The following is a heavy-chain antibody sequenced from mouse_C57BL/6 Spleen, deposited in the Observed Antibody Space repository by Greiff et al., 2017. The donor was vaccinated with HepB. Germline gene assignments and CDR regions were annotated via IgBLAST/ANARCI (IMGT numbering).Heavy chain of an antibody. CDR2: IYPGDGDT. J-gene: IGHJ3*01. V-gene: IGHV1-82*01. CDR1: GYAFSSSW. Sequence: QVQLQQSGPELVKPGASVKISCKASGYAFSSSWMNWVKQRPGKGLEWIGRIYPGDGDTNYNGKFKGKATLTADKSSSTAYMQLSSLTSEDSAVYFCAREDDYDPAWFAYWGQGTLVTVSA. CDR3: AREDDYDPAWFAY. D-gene: IGHD2-4*01.